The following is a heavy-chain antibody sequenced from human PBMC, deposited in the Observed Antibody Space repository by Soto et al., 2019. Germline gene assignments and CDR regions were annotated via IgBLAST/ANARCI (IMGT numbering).Heavy chain of an antibody. CDR1: GFSLSADGVG. Sequence: ITLKESGPTLVKPTQTLTRTCSFSGFSLSADGVGVGWIRQPPGKALEWLALICWDDDTRYRPSLKSRLTITKDSSKNQVVLTMTNMDPVDTATYYCAHAYGGTSWPNDAFDVWGQGTVVTVSS. CDR2: ICWDDDT. V-gene: IGHV2-5*02. D-gene: IGHD2-2*01. J-gene: IGHJ3*01. CDR3: AHAYGGTSWPNDAFDV.